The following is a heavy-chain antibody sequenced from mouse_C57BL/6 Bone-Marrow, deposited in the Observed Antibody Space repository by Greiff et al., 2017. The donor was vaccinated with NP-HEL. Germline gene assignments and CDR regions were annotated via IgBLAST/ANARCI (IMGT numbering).Heavy chain of an antibody. Sequence: EVQLVESEGGLVQPGSSMKLSCTASGFTFSDYYMAWVRQVPEKGLEWVANINYDGSSTYYLDSLKSRFIISRDNAKNILYLQMSSLKSEDTATYYCARGRDYYGSSPLFAYWGQGTLVTVSA. CDR1: GFTFSDYY. CDR3: ARGRDYYGSSPLFAY. V-gene: IGHV5-16*01. J-gene: IGHJ3*01. CDR2: INYDGSST. D-gene: IGHD1-1*01.